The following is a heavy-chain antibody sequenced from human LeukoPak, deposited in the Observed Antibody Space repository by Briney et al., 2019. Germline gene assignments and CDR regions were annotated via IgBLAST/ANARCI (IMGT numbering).Heavy chain of an antibody. D-gene: IGHD3-16*01. V-gene: IGHV1-18*01. J-gene: IGHJ4*02. CDR2: ISAYNGNT. CDR1: GYTFTSYG. Sequence: PRASVKVSCKASGYTFTSYGISWVRQAPGQGLEWMGWISAYNGNTNYAQKLQGRVTMTTDTSTSTAYMELRSLRSDDTAVYYCAKAEGPLPFGEATFDYWGQGTLVTVSS. CDR3: AKAEGPLPFGEATFDY.